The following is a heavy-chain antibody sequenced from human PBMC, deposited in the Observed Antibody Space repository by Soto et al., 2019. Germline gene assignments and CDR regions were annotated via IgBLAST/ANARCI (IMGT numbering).Heavy chain of an antibody. CDR1: GFTFSSYS. V-gene: IGHV3-21*01. J-gene: IGHJ6*02. CDR2: ISSSSSYI. D-gene: IGHD3-3*01. CDR3: ARDRGSVFGVVPILYYYGMDV. Sequence: GGSLRLSCAASGFTFSSYSMNWVRQAPGKGLEWVSSISSSSSYIYYADSVKGRFTISRDNAKNSLYLQMNSLRAEDTAVYYCARDRGSVFGVVPILYYYGMDVWGQGTTVTVSS.